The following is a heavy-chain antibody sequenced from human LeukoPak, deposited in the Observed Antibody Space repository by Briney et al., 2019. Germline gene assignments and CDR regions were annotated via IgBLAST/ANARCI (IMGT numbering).Heavy chain of an antibody. V-gene: IGHV4-31*02. D-gene: IGHD2-2*01. CDR2: IYHSRTN. CDR3: ARSTSWVDAFDI. J-gene: IGHJ3*02. Sequence: SETLPLTCTVSGGSISSGGYYWSWIRQPPGKGLEWIGYIYHSRTNYCNPSLKRRVTTSIDTSNKQVSLKVNSVTAADTAIYYCARSTSWVDAFDIWGQGTMVIVSS. CDR1: GGSISSGGYY.